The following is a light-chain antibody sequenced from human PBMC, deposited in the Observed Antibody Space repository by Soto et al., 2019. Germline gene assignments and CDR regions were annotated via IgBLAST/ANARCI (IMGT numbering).Light chain of an antibody. CDR1: QSISTW. V-gene: IGKV1-5*01. Sequence: DIQMTQSPSTLSASVGDRVTITCRASQSISTWLAWHQQRPGKAPKLLIFDASTLESGVPSRFSGSGSGTEFTLTISSLQPDDFATYYCQQYNSYSTYTFGQGTKVDIK. CDR2: DAS. J-gene: IGKJ2*01. CDR3: QQYNSYSTYT.